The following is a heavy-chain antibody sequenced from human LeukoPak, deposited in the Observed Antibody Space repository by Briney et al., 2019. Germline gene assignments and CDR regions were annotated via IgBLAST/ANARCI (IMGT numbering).Heavy chain of an antibody. CDR1: GVSISSSSYY. J-gene: IGHJ4*02. Sequence: SETLSLTCTVSGVSISSSSYYWGWIRQPPGKGLEWIERIYTSGSTNYNPSLKSQLTMSVDTSKNQFSLKLSSVTAADTAVYYCAITPPPAPYGSGSYYNYFDYWGQGTLVTVSS. V-gene: IGHV4-39*07. CDR3: AITPPPAPYGSGSYYNYFDY. CDR2: IYTSGST. D-gene: IGHD3-10*01.